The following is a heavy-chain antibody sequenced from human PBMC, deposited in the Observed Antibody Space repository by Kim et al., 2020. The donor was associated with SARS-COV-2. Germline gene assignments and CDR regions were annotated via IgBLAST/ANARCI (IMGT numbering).Heavy chain of an antibody. V-gene: IGHV3-30*18. CDR3: AKDGGYDILTGYPGGRFDY. J-gene: IGHJ4*02. CDR1: GFTFSSYG. CDR2: ISYDGSNK. Sequence: GGSLRLSCAASGFTFSSYGMHWVRQAPGKGLEWVAVISYDGSNKYYADSVKGRFTISRDNSKNTLYLQMNSLRAEDTAVYCCAKDGGYDILTGYPGGRFDYWGQGTLVTVSS. D-gene: IGHD3-9*01.